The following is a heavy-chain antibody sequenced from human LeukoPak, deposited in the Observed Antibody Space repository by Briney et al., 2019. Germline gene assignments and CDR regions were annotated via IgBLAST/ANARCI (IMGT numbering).Heavy chain of an antibody. CDR3: ARDQAPYWYFDL. CDR2: VYTSGST. V-gene: IGHV4-4*07. J-gene: IGHJ2*01. CDR1: GGSISSYY. Sequence: SETLSLTCTVSGGSISSYYWSWIRQPAGKGLEWIGRVYTSGSTNYNPSLKSRVTMSVDTSKNQFSLKLSSVTAADTAVYYCARDQAPYWYFDLWGRGTLVTVSS.